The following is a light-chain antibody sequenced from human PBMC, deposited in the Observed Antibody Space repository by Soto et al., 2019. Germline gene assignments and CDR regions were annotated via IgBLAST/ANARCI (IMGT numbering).Light chain of an antibody. J-gene: IGKJ4*01. Sequence: DIHLTLSPSSLSASVGYRVTITCRASQSISSNLNWYQQKQGKAPNLLIYAASSLQTGVPSRFSGSGYGTDFNLTISCLQSEDFATYYCQQYYSFPLTFGGGTKVDIK. V-gene: IGKV1-39*01. CDR3: QQYYSFPLT. CDR1: QSISSN. CDR2: AAS.